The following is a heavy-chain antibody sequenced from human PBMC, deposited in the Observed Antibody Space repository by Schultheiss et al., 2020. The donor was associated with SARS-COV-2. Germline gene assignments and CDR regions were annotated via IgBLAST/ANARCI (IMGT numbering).Heavy chain of an antibody. Sequence: GGSLRLSCAASGFTFSSYEMNWVRQAPGKGLEWVSAISGSGGSTYYADSVKGRFTISRDNSKNTLYLQMNSLRAEDTAVYYCAKPHYDSRPGYWGQGTLVTVLL. D-gene: IGHD3-22*01. J-gene: IGHJ4*02. CDR2: ISGSGGST. CDR1: GFTFSSYE. CDR3: AKPHYDSRPGY. V-gene: IGHV3-23*01.